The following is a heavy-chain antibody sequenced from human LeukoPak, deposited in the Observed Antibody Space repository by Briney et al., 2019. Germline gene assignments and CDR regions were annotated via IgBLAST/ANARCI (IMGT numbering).Heavy chain of an antibody. CDR3: AKQVTTSNSPPCFDY. CDR2: ISGSAGSS. Sequence: GGSLRLSCAASGFTFSSYAMSWVRQAPGKGLEWVSVISGSAGSSYSADSVKGRFTISRDNSKNTLYLQMNSLRAEDTAVYYCAKQVTTSNSPPCFDYWGQGTLVTVSS. J-gene: IGHJ4*02. D-gene: IGHD4-17*01. CDR1: GFTFSSYA. V-gene: IGHV3-23*01.